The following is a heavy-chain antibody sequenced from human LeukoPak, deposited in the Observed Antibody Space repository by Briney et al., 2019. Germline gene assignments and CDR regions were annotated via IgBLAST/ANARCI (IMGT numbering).Heavy chain of an antibody. V-gene: IGHV1-69*04. Sequence: GSSVKVSCKASGGTFSSYAISWVRQAPGQGLEWMGRIIPILGIANYAQKFQGRVTITADKSTSTAYMELSSLRSEDTAVYYCASDLEWLLEDQRYYYYGMDVWGQGTTVTVSS. J-gene: IGHJ6*02. CDR3: ASDLEWLLEDQRYYYYGMDV. CDR1: GGTFSSYA. D-gene: IGHD3-3*01. CDR2: IIPILGIA.